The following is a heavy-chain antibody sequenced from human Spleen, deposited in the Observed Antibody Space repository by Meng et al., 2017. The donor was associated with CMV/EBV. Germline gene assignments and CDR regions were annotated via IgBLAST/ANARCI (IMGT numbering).Heavy chain of an antibody. J-gene: IGHJ5*02. CDR3: ARDFSAVHNWFDA. Sequence: GESLKISCAASEFIFSDYYMTWIRQAPGKGLEWVSYISSSGSIKKYADSVEGRFTISRDNAKKSLYLQMNSLRAEDTTFYYCARDFSAVHNWFDAWGRGTLVTVSS. V-gene: IGHV3-11*04. D-gene: IGHD1-26*01. CDR2: ISSSGSIK. CDR1: EFIFSDYY.